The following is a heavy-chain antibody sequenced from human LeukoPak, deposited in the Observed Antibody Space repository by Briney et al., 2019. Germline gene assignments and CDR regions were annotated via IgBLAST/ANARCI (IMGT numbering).Heavy chain of an antibody. D-gene: IGHD5-18*01. CDR2: INHSGST. CDR1: GGSFSGYY. V-gene: IGHV4-34*01. J-gene: IGHJ4*02. CDR3: ASRDTATGLD. Sequence: SETLSLTCAVYGGSFSGYYWSWIRQPPGKGLEWIGEINHSGSTNYNPSLKSRVTISVDTSKNQFSLKLSSVTAADTAVYYCASRDTATGLDWGQGTLVTVSS.